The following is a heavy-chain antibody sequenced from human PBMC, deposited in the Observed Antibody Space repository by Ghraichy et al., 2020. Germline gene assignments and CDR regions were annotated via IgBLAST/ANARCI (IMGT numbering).Heavy chain of an antibody. CDR3: ARREAAARPYWYFDL. Sequence: GGSLRLSCAASGFTFSTYEMNWVRQSPGKGLEWVSYISTSGGTIYYADSVKGRFTVSRDNAKNSLYLQMNSLRAEDTAVYYCARREAAARPYWYFDLWGRGTLVTVSS. CDR1: GFTFSTYE. D-gene: IGHD6-6*01. V-gene: IGHV3-48*03. CDR2: ISTSGGTI. J-gene: IGHJ2*01.